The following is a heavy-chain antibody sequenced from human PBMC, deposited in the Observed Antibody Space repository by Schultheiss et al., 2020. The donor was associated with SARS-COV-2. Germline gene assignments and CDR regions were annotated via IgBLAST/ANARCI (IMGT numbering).Heavy chain of an antibody. CDR1: GGSISSYY. J-gene: IGHJ4*02. D-gene: IGHD6-19*01. CDR3: ARSRPYSSGWYSEDGVFDY. Sequence: SQTLSLTCTVSGGSISSYYWSWIRQPPGKGLEWIGEIYHSGSTNYNPSLKSRVTISVDTSKNQFSLKLSSVTAADTAVYYCARSRPYSSGWYSEDGVFDYWGQGTLVTVSS. CDR2: IYHSGST. V-gene: IGHV4-59*01.